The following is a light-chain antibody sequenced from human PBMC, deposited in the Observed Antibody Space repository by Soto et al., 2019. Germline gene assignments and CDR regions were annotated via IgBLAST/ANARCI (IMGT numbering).Light chain of an antibody. CDR3: QQRSNWPLT. CDR2: DAS. V-gene: IGKV3-11*01. J-gene: IGKJ4*01. Sequence: EIVLTQSPATLSLSPGERATLSCRVSQSFSSYLAWYQQKPGQAPRLLIYDASNRATGIPARFSGSGSGTDFTLTISSLEPEDFAVYYCQQRSNWPLTFGGGTKVEIK. CDR1: QSFSSY.